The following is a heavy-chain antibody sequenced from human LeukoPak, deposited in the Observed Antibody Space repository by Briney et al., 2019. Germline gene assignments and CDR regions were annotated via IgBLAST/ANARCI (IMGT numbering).Heavy chain of an antibody. Sequence: GGSLRLSCAASGFTFSSYSMNWVRQAPGKGLEWVAFIRFDGSNKYYADSVKGRFTISRDNSKNTLYLQMKSLRAEDTAVYYCAKGGGYEAQYYYYYLDVWGKGTTVTISS. D-gene: IGHD5-12*01. CDR1: GFTFSSYS. V-gene: IGHV3-30*02. CDR3: AKGGGYEAQYYYYYLDV. CDR2: IRFDGSNK. J-gene: IGHJ6*03.